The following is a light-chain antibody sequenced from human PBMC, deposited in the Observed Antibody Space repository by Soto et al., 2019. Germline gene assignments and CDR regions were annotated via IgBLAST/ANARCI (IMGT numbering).Light chain of an antibody. CDR1: QDIGNH. V-gene: IGKV1-17*03. CDR2: AAS. Sequence: DIQMTQSPSAMSASVGDRVTISCRASQDIGNHLAWFQQKPGKVPQRLIYAASSLQTGVPSRFSGSGSGTDFTLTINSLPPEDFETYYCLQHDSFHPTFGQGTRLEI. J-gene: IGKJ5*01. CDR3: LQHDSFHPT.